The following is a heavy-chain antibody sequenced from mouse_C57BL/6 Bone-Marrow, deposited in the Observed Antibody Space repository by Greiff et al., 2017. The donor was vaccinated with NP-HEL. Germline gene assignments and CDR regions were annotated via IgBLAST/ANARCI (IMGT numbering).Heavy chain of an antibody. J-gene: IGHJ4*01. Sequence: EVKVVESGGDLVKPGGSLKLSCAASGFTFSSYGMSWVRQTPDKRLEWVATISSGGGYTYYPDSVKGRFTISRDNAKNTLYLQMSSLKSEDTAMYYCARQRIYYDYDGTGGAMDYWGQGTSVTVSS. CDR1: GFTFSSYG. CDR3: ARQRIYYDYDGTGGAMDY. V-gene: IGHV5-6*01. D-gene: IGHD2-4*01. CDR2: ISSGGGYT.